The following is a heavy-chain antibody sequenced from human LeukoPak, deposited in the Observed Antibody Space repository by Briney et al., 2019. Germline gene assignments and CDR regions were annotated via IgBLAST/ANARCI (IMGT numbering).Heavy chain of an antibody. D-gene: IGHD3-22*01. CDR2: IIPIFGTA. CDR1: GGTFSNYA. J-gene: IGHJ4*02. Sequence: ASVKVSCEASGGTFSNYAISWVRQAPGQGLEWMGGIIPIFGTANYAQKFRGRVTITADKSTRTAYMELSSLRSEDTAVYYCARYNDSRDPPHFDYWGQGTLVTVSS. V-gene: IGHV1-69*06. CDR3: ARYNDSRDPPHFDY.